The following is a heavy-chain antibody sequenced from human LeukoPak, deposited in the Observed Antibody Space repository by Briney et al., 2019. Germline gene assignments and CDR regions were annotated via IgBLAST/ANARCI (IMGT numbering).Heavy chain of an antibody. J-gene: IGHJ5*02. D-gene: IGHD6-19*01. CDR3: ARVVAVAGTPGSWFDP. Sequence: SVKVSCKASGGTFSSYAIGWVRQAPGQGLEWMGGIIPIFGTANYAQKFQGRVTITADKSTSTAYMELGSLRSEDTAVYYCARVVAVAGTPGSWFDPWGQGTLVTVSS. CDR2: IIPIFGTA. CDR1: GGTFSSYA. V-gene: IGHV1-69*06.